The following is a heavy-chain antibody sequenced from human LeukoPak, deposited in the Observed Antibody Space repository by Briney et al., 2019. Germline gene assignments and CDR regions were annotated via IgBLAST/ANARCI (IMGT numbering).Heavy chain of an antibody. CDR2: ISAYSGNT. V-gene: IGHV1-18*01. D-gene: IGHD3-3*01. Sequence: ASVKVSCKASGYTFTNYDINWVRQAPGQGLEWMGWISAYSGNTNYAQSLQGRITMTTETSTSTAYMELRSLRSDDTAVYYCARDTPPPDFWSGYYTGQAPGVFDYWGQGTLVTVSS. J-gene: IGHJ4*02. CDR1: GYTFTNYD. CDR3: ARDTPPPDFWSGYYTGQAPGVFDY.